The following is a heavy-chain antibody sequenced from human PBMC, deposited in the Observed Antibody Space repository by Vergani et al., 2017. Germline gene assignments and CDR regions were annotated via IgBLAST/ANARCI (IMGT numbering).Heavy chain of an antibody. J-gene: IGHJ5*02. CDR3: GRVADFYGLGSRLLDL. CDR1: GGSMSGYY. CDR2: MYHSGST. Sequence: QVRLQESGPGLVKPSETLSPTCSVSGGSMSGYYWSWIRQPPGKELEWIGYMYHSGSTNYNPSLETRVTISGDTSKNQFSLKLNSVTAADTAVYYCGRVADFYGLGSRLLDLWGQGILVTVSS. V-gene: IGHV4-59*01. D-gene: IGHD3-10*01.